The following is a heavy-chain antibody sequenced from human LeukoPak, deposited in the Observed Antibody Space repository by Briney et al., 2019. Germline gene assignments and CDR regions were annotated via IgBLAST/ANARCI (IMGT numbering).Heavy chain of an antibody. J-gene: IGHJ4*02. Sequence: KPSETLSLTCAVYGGSFSGYYWGWIRQPPGKGLEWIGEINHSGSTNYNPSLKSRVTISVDTSKNQFSLKLSSVTAADTAVYYCARGSSKNFWSGYFGTFDYWGQGTLVTVSS. D-gene: IGHD3-3*01. CDR3: ARGSSKNFWSGYFGTFDY. CDR2: INHSGST. CDR1: GGSFSGYY. V-gene: IGHV4-34*01.